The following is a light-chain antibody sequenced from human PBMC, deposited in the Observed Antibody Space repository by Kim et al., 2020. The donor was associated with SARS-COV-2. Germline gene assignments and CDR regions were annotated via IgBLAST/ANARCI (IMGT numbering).Light chain of an antibody. CDR2: GAS. J-gene: IGKJ1*01. CDR1: QSISNH. Sequence: ASVGDRVTITCRASQSISNHLNWYQQKPGKAPKVLINGASRLQSGVPSRFSGSGSGTDFTLTISSLQPEDFATYYCQQSYSTPSTFGQGTKVDIK. CDR3: QQSYSTPST. V-gene: IGKV1-39*01.